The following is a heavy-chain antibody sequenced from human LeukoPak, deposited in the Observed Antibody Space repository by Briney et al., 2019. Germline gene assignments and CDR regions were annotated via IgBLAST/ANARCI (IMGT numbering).Heavy chain of an antibody. CDR3: ARTSQTFDY. CDR1: GFTFSNSA. Sequence: GGSLRLSCAASGFTFSNSAMNWVRQAPGKGLEWVAVISYDGRNKYYADSVKGRFTISRDNSKNTLYLQMNSLRPEDTAVYYCARTSQTFDYWGQGTLVTVSS. CDR2: ISYDGRNK. V-gene: IGHV3-30*04. J-gene: IGHJ4*02.